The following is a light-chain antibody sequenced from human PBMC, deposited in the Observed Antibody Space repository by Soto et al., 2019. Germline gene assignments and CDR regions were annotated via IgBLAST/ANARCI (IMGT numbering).Light chain of an antibody. Sequence: EIVLTQSPGTLSLSPGERATLSCRASQSVSATYLAWYQQKPGQAPRLLIYGASNRATGIPDRFTGSGSGTDFTLTISRLEPEDFAVYFCQKYDSTPGFTFGGGTKIEIK. CDR3: QKYDSTPGFT. J-gene: IGKJ4*01. CDR2: GAS. CDR1: QSVSATY. V-gene: IGKV3-20*01.